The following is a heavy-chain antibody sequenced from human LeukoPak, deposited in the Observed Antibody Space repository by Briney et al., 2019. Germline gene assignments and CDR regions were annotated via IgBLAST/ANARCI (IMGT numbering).Heavy chain of an antibody. CDR1: GFTFSTYG. J-gene: IGHJ4*02. CDR2: ISYDGGNK. V-gene: IGHV3-30*18. D-gene: IGHD3-10*01. Sequence: PGGSLILSCSASGFTFSTYGMHCVRQAPGKGLEWVAVISYDGGNKYYVDSVKGRFTISRDKSNNTLDLQMNSLRAEDTAVYYCAKALKNYGTGSYDYWGQGTLVTVSP. CDR3: AKALKNYGTGSYDY.